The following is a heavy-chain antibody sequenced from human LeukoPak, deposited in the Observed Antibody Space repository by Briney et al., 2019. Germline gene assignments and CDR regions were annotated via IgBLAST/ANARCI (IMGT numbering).Heavy chain of an antibody. CDR1: GGSISSYY. CDR3: ARSITMVRGDPAIFDY. Sequence: SETLSLTCTVSGGSISSYYWSWLRQHPGKGLEWIGYIYYSGSTNYNPSLKSRVTISVDTSKNQFSLKLSSVTAADTAVYYCARSITMVRGDPAIFDYWGQGTLVTVSS. J-gene: IGHJ4*02. V-gene: IGHV4-59*08. CDR2: IYYSGST. D-gene: IGHD3-10*01.